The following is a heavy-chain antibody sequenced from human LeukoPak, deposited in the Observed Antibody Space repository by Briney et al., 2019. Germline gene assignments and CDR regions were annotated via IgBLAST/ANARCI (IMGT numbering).Heavy chain of an antibody. CDR2: ISGSGVYT. D-gene: IGHD3-22*01. CDR3: AKDQSIEKWLSFHY. V-gene: IGHV3-23*01. CDR1: GFIFSKYA. Sequence: GGSLRLSCGASGFIFSKYAMSWVRPAPGKGLEWVSAISGSGVYTYYADSVKGRFTISRDNSKNMIYLQMNSLRVEDTAVYYCAKDQSIEKWLSFHYWGQGTLVTVSS. J-gene: IGHJ4*02.